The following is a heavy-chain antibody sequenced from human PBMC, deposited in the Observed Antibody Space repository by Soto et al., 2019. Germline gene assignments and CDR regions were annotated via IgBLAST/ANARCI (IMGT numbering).Heavy chain of an antibody. Sequence: SETLSLTCAVSGGSISSSNWWSWFRQPPGKGLEWIGEIYHSGSTNYNPSLKSRVTISVDKSKNQFSLKLSSVTAADTAVYYCARDMRDYDILTGYYNANYFDYWGQGTLVTVS. J-gene: IGHJ4*02. CDR2: IYHSGST. CDR1: GGSISSSNW. V-gene: IGHV4-4*02. D-gene: IGHD3-9*01. CDR3: ARDMRDYDILTGYYNANYFDY.